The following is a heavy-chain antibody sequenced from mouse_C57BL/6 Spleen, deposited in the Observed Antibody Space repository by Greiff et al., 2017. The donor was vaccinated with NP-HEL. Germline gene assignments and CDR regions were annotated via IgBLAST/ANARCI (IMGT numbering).Heavy chain of an antibody. CDR2: ILPGSGST. Sequence: VQLVESGAELMKPGASVKLSCKATGYTFTGYWLEWVKQRPGHCLEWIGAILPGSGSTNYNEKFKGKATFTADTSSNTAYMQLSSLTTEDSAIYYCARSSGWLTRYFDVWGTGTTVTVSS. CDR1: GYTFTGYW. CDR3: ARSSGWLTRYFDV. J-gene: IGHJ1*03. V-gene: IGHV1-9*01. D-gene: IGHD2-3*01.